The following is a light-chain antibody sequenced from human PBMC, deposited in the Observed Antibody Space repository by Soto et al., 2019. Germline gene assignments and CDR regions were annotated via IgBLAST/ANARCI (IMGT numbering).Light chain of an antibody. CDR2: DAS. CDR1: QSVSSY. CDR3: QQRINWPVT. J-gene: IGKJ5*01. V-gene: IGKV3-11*01. Sequence: EIVLTQSPATLSLSPGERATLSCRASQSVSSYLAWYQQKPGQAPRLLIYDASNRATGIPARFSGSGSWTDFTLTISSLVPEDFAVSYCQQRINWPVTFGQGTRLEIK.